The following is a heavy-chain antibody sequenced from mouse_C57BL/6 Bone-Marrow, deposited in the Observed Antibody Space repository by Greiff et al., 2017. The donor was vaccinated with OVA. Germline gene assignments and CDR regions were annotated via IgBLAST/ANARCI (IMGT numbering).Heavy chain of an antibody. V-gene: IGHV5-6*01. CDR1: GFTFSSYG. Sequence: DVQLQESGGDLVKPGGSLKLSCAASGFTFSSYGMSWVRQTPDKRLEWVATISSGGSYTYYPDSVKGRFTISRDNAKNTLYLQLSSLKSEDTAMYYCARHGDYGSFFYYWGQGTTLTVSS. CDR2: ISSGGSYT. D-gene: IGHD1-1*01. J-gene: IGHJ2*01. CDR3: ARHGDYGSFFYY.